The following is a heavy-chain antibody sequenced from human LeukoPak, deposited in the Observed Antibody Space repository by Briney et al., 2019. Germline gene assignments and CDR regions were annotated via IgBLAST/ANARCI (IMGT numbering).Heavy chain of an antibody. Sequence: GGSLRLSCAASGFTFSSYSMNWVRQAPGKGLEWVSSISSSSSYIYYADSVKGRFTISRDNAKNSLYLQTNSLRAEDTAVYYCARDPSIVGAPPLDYWGQGTLVTVSS. J-gene: IGHJ4*02. CDR2: ISSSSSYI. CDR3: ARDPSIVGAPPLDY. D-gene: IGHD1-26*01. CDR1: GFTFSSYS. V-gene: IGHV3-21*01.